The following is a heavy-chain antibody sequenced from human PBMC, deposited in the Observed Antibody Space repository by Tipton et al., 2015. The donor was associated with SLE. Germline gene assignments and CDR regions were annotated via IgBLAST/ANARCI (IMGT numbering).Heavy chain of an antibody. CDR3: AGGSVVTAGGYYYYYSYMDV. J-gene: IGHJ6*03. CDR2: IYYSGST. V-gene: IGHV4-59*01. D-gene: IGHD5-18*01. Sequence: TLSLTCSVSGGSISSYYWSWIRLPPGKGLAWIGYIYYSGSTNYNPSLKSRVTISVDTPKNQFSLKLSSVTAADTAVYYCAGGSVVTAGGYYYYYSYMDVWGKGTTVTVSS. CDR1: GGSISSYY.